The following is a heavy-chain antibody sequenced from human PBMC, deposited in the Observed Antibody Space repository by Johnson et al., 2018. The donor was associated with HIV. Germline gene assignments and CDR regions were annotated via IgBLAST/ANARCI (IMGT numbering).Heavy chain of an antibody. CDR2: IYRGGST. Sequence: PGKGLEWVSVIYRGGSTYYADSVKGRFTISRDNSKNTLYLQMNSLRAEDTAVYYCAREFPYCSGGSCLPAAFDIWGQGTMVTVSS. D-gene: IGHD2-15*01. J-gene: IGHJ3*02. CDR3: AREFPYCSGGSCLPAAFDI. V-gene: IGHV3-53*01.